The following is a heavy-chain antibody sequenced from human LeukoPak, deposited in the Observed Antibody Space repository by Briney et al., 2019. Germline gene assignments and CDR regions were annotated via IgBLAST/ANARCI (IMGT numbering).Heavy chain of an antibody. D-gene: IGHD1-26*01. CDR3: ARARAVGATGWFDY. J-gene: IGHJ4*02. V-gene: IGHV4-39*02. Sequence: SETLSLTCTVSGGSISSRGYYWGWIRQPPGKGLEWIGSMYYSGSTYYNPSLKSRVTISVDTSKNHFSLKLSSVTAADTAVYYCARARAVGATGWFDYWGQGTLVTVSS. CDR1: GGSISSRGYY. CDR2: MYYSGST.